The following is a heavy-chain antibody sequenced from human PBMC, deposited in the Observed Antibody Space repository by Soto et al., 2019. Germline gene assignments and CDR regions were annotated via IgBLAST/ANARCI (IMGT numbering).Heavy chain of an antibody. CDR2: IYYSGST. J-gene: IGHJ6*02. D-gene: IGHD5-18*01. CDR1: GGSISSYY. Sequence: SETLSLTCTVSGGSISSYYWSWIRQPPGKGLEWIGYIYYSGSTNYNPSLKSRVTISVDTSKNQFSLKLSSVTAADTAAYYCARIGYPNYGMDVWGQGTTVTVSS. CDR3: ARIGYPNYGMDV. V-gene: IGHV4-59*01.